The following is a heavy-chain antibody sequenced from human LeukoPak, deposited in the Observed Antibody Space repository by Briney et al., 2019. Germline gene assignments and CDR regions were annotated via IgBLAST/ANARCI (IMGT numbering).Heavy chain of an antibody. V-gene: IGHV3-21*01. CDR3: ARSRKGYQLLSTNRDYYYMDV. CDR2: ISSSSDYI. CDR1: GGSVSSSS. D-gene: IGHD2-2*01. Sequence: ETLSLTCTVSGGSVSSSSYYWGWIRQPPGKGLEWVSSISSSSDYIYYADSMKGRFTISRDNAKNSLYLQMNSLRAEDTAVYYCARSRKGYQLLSTNRDYYYMDVWGKGTTVTVSS. J-gene: IGHJ6*03.